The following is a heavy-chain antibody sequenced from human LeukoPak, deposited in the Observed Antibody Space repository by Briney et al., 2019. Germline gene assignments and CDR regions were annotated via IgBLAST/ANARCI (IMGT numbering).Heavy chain of an antibody. V-gene: IGHV3-23*01. CDR1: GFTFSSYA. J-gene: IGHJ4*02. CDR3: ARHYGSTRRFDY. CDR2: ISGSGGST. Sequence: GGSLRLSCAASGFTFSSYAMSWVRQAPGKGLEWVSAISGSGGSTYYADSVKGRFTISRDNAKNSLYLQMDSLRAEDTAVYYCARHYGSTRRFDYWGQGTLVTVSS. D-gene: IGHD3-10*01.